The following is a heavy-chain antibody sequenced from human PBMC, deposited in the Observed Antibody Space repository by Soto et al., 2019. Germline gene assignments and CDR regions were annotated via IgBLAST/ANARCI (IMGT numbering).Heavy chain of an antibody. J-gene: IGHJ5*02. CDR1: GGSFSGYY. CDR3: ARAGYNWNYGRSRFDP. Sequence: SETLSLTCAVYGGSFSGYYWSWIRQPPGKGLEWIGEINHSGSTNYNPSLKSRVTISVDTSKNQFSLKLSSVTAADTAVYYCARAGYNWNYGRSRFDPWGQGTLVTVSS. D-gene: IGHD1-7*01. V-gene: IGHV4-34*01. CDR2: INHSGST.